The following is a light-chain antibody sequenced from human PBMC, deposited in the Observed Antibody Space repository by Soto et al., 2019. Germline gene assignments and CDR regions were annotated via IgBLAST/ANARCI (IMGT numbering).Light chain of an antibody. J-gene: IGKJ4*01. CDR3: QQYNSYSTLT. CDR2: DAF. Sequence: DIQMTQSPSSLSASVGNRVTITCRASQSISSWLAWYQQKPGKAPKLLIFDAFSLESGVPSRFSGSRSGTEFTLTISSLQTDDYATYYCQQYNSYSTLTFGGGTKVDIK. CDR1: QSISSW. V-gene: IGKV1-5*01.